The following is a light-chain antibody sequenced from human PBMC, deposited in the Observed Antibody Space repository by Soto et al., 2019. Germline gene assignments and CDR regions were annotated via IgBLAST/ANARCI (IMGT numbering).Light chain of an antibody. CDR2: GAS. J-gene: IGKJ2*01. V-gene: IGKV3D-15*01. Sequence: MTQSPATLSVSPGERATLSCRASQSVGSSLAWYQHKPGQAPRLLIYGASIRATGIPGRFSGSGSGTEFTLTISSLQSEDFAAYYCQQYSNRYTFGQGTKLEIK. CDR3: QQYSNRYT. CDR1: QSVGSS.